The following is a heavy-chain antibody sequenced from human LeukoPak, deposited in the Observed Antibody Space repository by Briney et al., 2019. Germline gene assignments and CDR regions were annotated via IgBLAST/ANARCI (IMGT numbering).Heavy chain of an antibody. D-gene: IGHD3-9*01. V-gene: IGHV4-38-2*02. J-gene: IGHJ3*02. CDR1: GYSISSGYY. CDR2: IYHSGST. Sequence: SETLSLTCAVSGYSISSGYYWGWIRQPPGKGLEWIGSIYHSGSTYYNPSLKSRVTISVDTSKNQFSLKLSSVTAADTAVYYCARDFDSPMAFDIWGQGTMVTVSS. CDR3: ARDFDSPMAFDI.